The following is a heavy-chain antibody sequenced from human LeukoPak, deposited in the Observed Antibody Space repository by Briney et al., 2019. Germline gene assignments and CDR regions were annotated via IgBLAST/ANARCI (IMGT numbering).Heavy chain of an antibody. V-gene: IGHV1-46*01. CDR3: ARGLYFEDAFDI. Sequence: ASVKVSCKASGYTFTSYYMHWVRRAPGQGLEWMGIINPSGGSTSYAQKFQGRVTMTRDMSTSTVYMELSSLRSEDTAVYYCARGLYFEDAFDIWGQGTMVTVSS. J-gene: IGHJ3*02. D-gene: IGHD2/OR15-2a*01. CDR1: GYTFTSYY. CDR2: INPSGGST.